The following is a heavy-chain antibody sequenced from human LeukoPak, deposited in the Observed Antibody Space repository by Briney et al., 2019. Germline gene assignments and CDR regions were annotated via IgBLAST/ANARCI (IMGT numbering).Heavy chain of an antibody. CDR1: GGSFSGYY. CDR3: ARGGLTGGFDY. J-gene: IGHJ4*02. CDR2: INHSGST. D-gene: IGHD1-14*01. Sequence: PSETLSLTCAVYGGSFSGYYWSWIREPPGKGLEWIGEINHSGSTNYNPSLKSRVTISVDTSKNQFSLKLSSVTAADTAVYYCARGGLTGGFDYWGQGTPVTVSS. V-gene: IGHV4-34*01.